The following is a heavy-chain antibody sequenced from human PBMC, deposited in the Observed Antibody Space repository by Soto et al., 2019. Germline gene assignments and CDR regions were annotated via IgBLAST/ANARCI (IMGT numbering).Heavy chain of an antibody. CDR3: ARSIGRGVDP. Sequence: EVRLVESGGGLVQPGGSLRLSCAVSGITLESYWMHWVRQSPGKGLVWVARISGDGNITDYAGFVGGRFTMSRDNARDTVFLQMDSLRAEDTSVYYCARSIGRGVDPWGQGTLVIVSS. CDR1: GITLESYW. J-gene: IGHJ5*02. V-gene: IGHV3-74*01. CDR2: ISGDGNIT. D-gene: IGHD1-26*01.